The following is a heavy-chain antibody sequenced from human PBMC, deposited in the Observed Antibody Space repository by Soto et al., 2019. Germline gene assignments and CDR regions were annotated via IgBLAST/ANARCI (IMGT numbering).Heavy chain of an antibody. CDR2: IYPGDSDT. CDR3: ARHSFPGDSSQYYFDY. Sequence: PGESLKISCKGSGYSFTSYWIGWVRQMPGKGLEWMGIIYPGDSDTRYSPSFQGQVTISADKSISTAYLQWSDLKASDTAMFYCARHSFPGDSSQYYFDYWGQGTLVTVSS. J-gene: IGHJ4*02. D-gene: IGHD3-16*01. V-gene: IGHV5-51*01. CDR1: GYSFTSYW.